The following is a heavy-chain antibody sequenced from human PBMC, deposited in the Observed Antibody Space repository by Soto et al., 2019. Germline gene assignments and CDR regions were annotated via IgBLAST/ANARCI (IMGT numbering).Heavy chain of an antibody. CDR3: AKDVGEQWLEIDY. V-gene: IGHV3-30*18. J-gene: IGHJ4*02. CDR2: ISYDGSNK. Sequence: QVQLVESGGGVVQPGRSLRLSCAASGFTFSSYGMHWVRQAPGKGLEWGAVISYDGSNKYYADSVKGRFTISRDNSKNTLYLQMNSLRAEDTAVYYCAKDVGEQWLEIDYWGQGTLVTVSS. D-gene: IGHD6-19*01. CDR1: GFTFSSYG.